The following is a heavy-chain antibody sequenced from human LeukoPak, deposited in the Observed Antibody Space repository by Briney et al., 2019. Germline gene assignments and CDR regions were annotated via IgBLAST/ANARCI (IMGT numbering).Heavy chain of an antibody. CDR2: INHSGST. Sequence: SETLSLTCAVYGGSFSGYYWSWIRQPPGKGLEWIGEINHSGSTYYNPSLKSRVTISVDRSKNQFSLKLSSVTAADTAVYYCARGISYCSSTSCFWFDPWGQGTLVTVSS. D-gene: IGHD2-2*01. CDR3: ARGISYCSSTSCFWFDP. J-gene: IGHJ5*02. V-gene: IGHV4-34*01. CDR1: GGSFSGYY.